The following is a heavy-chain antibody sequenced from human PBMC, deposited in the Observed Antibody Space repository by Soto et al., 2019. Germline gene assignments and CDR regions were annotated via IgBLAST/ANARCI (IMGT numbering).Heavy chain of an antibody. CDR2: IYYSGST. V-gene: IGHV4-31*03. CDR1: GGSISSGGYY. J-gene: IGHJ5*02. Sequence: QVQLQESGPGLVKPSQTLSLTCTVSGGSISSGGYYWSWIRQHPGKGLEWIGYIYYSGSTYYNPSLKSRVTISVDTSKNQFSLKLSSVTAADTAVYYCARDKGPGCSSSWYCSDKFWFDPWGQGTLVTVSS. D-gene: IGHD6-13*01. CDR3: ARDKGPGCSSSWYCSDKFWFDP.